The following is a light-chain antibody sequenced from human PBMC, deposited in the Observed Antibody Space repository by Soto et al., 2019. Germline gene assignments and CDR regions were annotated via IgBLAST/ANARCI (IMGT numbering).Light chain of an antibody. V-gene: IGKV3-20*01. Sequence: EIVVTQSPGTLSLSPGERATLSCRASESVSSRYLAWYRQKPGQAPRLLIYGASSRATGIPDTFSGSRSGTDFTLTISRLEPEDFAVYYCQQYGSSPPYAFGQRTKLEIK. CDR2: GAS. CDR3: QQYGSSPPYA. CDR1: ESVSSRY. J-gene: IGKJ2*01.